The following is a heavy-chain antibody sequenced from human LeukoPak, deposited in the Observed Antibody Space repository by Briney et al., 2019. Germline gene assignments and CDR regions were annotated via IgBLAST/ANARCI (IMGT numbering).Heavy chain of an antibody. V-gene: IGHV1-18*01. CDR1: GYTFTSYG. CDR2: ISAYNGNT. Sequence: ASVKVSCKASGYTFTSYGISWVRQAPGQGLEWMGWISAYNGNTNYAQKLQGRVTMTTDTSTSTAYMERRSLRSDDTAVYYCARIVDYYDSSGYKDWGQGTLVTVSS. J-gene: IGHJ4*02. CDR3: ARIVDYYDSSGYKD. D-gene: IGHD3-22*01.